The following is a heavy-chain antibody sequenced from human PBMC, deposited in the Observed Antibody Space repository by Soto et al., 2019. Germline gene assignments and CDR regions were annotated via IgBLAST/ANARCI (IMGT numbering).Heavy chain of an antibody. CDR1: GGSISSCDYY. Sequence: QMQLQESGPGLVKPSQTLSLTCTVSGGSISSCDYYWSWIRQPPGKGLEWIGYIYYSGSTNYNPSLKSRVTISVDTSKNQFSLKLSSVTAADTAVYYCARVRGRLLRFDPWGQGTLVTVSS. CDR3: ARVRGRLLRFDP. J-gene: IGHJ5*02. D-gene: IGHD2-15*01. V-gene: IGHV4-30-4*01. CDR2: IYYSGST.